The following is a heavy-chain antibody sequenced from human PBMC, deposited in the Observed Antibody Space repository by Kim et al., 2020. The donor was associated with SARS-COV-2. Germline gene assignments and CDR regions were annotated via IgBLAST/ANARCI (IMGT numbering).Heavy chain of an antibody. Sequence: RFTISRDNAKNTLYLQMNSLRAEDTAVYYCAKTRRYCSGGSCYKTHYFDYWGQGTLVTVSS. J-gene: IGHJ4*02. CDR3: AKTRRYCSGGSCYKTHYFDY. D-gene: IGHD2-15*01. V-gene: IGHV3-23*01.